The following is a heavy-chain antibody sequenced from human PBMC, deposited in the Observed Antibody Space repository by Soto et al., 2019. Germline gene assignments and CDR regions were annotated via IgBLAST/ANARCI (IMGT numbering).Heavy chain of an antibody. Sequence: QVQLVESGGGVVQTGRSLRLSCAASGFTFSNYALHWVRQAPGKGLEWVSVISYDGNNEYFAASVKGRFTLSRDSSKSTLYLQMNSLRHEDTAVYYCARALYCTSTSCYIAVSVLGMDVWGQGTTVTVSS. CDR2: ISYDGNNE. J-gene: IGHJ6*02. V-gene: IGHV3-30-3*01. CDR3: ARALYCTSTSCYIAVSVLGMDV. D-gene: IGHD2-2*02. CDR1: GFTFSNYA.